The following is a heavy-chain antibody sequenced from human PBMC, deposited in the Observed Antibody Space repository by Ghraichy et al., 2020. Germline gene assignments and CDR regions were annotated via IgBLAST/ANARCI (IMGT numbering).Heavy chain of an antibody. Sequence: SETLSLTCTVSGGSITSSSYYWGWIRQPPGKGLEWIGSISYSGSTYYNPSLKSRLTISVDTSKNQFSLRLSSVTAADTAVYYCTNRDYGGKLGGHWCFDLWGRGTLVTVSS. CDR3: TNRDYGGKLGGHWCFDL. CDR1: GGSITSSSYY. V-gene: IGHV4-39*01. CDR2: ISYSGST. D-gene: IGHD4-23*01. J-gene: IGHJ2*01.